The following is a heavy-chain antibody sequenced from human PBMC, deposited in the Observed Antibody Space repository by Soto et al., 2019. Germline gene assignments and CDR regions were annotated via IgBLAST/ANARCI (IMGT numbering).Heavy chain of an antibody. CDR1: GFSLSTSGVG. Sequence: SGPTLVQPTQTLTLTCTFSGFSLSTSGVGVGWIRQPPAKALEWLALIYWDDDENYSPSLKTRLTITKDTSKNQVVLTMTNMDPVDTATYYCAHSRYSSSWRTFDIWGQGTMVTVSS. V-gene: IGHV2-5*02. D-gene: IGHD6-13*01. CDR2: IYWDDDE. CDR3: AHSRYSSSWRTFDI. J-gene: IGHJ3*02.